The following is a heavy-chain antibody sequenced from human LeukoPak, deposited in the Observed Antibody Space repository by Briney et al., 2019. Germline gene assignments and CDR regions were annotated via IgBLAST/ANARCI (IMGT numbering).Heavy chain of an antibody. CDR2: IIPIFGIA. CDR3: ARDSGSYANWFDP. CDR1: GGTFSSYA. D-gene: IGHD1-26*01. V-gene: IGHV1-69*04. J-gene: IGHJ5*02. Sequence: SVKVSCKASGGTFSSYAISWVRQAPGQGLEWMGRIIPIFGIANYAQKFQGRVTITADKSTSTAYMELSSLRSEDMAVYYCARDSGSYANWFDPWGQGTLVTVSS.